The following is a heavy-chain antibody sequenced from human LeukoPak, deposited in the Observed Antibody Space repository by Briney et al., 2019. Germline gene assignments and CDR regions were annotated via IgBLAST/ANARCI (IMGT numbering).Heavy chain of an antibody. D-gene: IGHD2-15*01. V-gene: IGHV4-34*01. CDR1: GGSFSGYY. CDR3: ARDRYCSGGSRYLARFGY. Sequence: SETLSLTCAVYGGSFSGYYWSWIRQPPGKGLEWIGEINHSGSTNYNPSLKSRVTISVDTSKNQFSLKLSSVTAADTAVYYCARDRYCSGGSRYLARFGYWGQGTLVTVSS. J-gene: IGHJ4*02. CDR2: INHSGST.